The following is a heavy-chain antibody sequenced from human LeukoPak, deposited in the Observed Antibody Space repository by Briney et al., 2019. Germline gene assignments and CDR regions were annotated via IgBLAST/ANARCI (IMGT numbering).Heavy chain of an antibody. D-gene: IGHD3-3*01. Sequence: GASVKVSCKASGYTFTGYYMHWVRQAPGQGLEWMGWINPNSGGTNYAQKFQGRVTMTRDMSTSTVYMELSSLRSEDTAVYYCARGPHKHTYDRDNWFDPWGQGTLVTVSS. CDR3: ARGPHKHTYDRDNWFDP. CDR1: GYTFTGYY. V-gene: IGHV1-2*02. CDR2: INPNSGGT. J-gene: IGHJ5*02.